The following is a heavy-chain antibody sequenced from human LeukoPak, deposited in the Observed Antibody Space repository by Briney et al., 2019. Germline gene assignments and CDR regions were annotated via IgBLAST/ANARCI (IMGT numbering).Heavy chain of an antibody. Sequence: PGGSLRLSCAASGFTFSSHSMNWVRQPPGKGLEWIGEINHSGSTNYNPSLKSRVTISVDTSKNQFSLKLSSVTAADTAVYYCARSRRDGYGLGLRWFDPWGQGTLVTVSS. CDR2: INHSGST. D-gene: IGHD5-24*01. J-gene: IGHJ5*02. CDR3: ARSRRDGYGLGLRWFDP. CDR1: GFTFSSHS. V-gene: IGHV4-34*01.